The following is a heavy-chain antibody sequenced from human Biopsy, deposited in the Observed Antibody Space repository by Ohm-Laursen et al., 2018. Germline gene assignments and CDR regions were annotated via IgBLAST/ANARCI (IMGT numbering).Heavy chain of an antibody. CDR2: IYSGGNT. CDR1: GDSLTSGPEN. V-gene: IGHV4-61*01. D-gene: IGHD6-19*01. J-gene: IGHJ4*02. Sequence: TLSLTCTVSGDSLTSGPENWSWIRQSPGQGLEYIGFIYSGGNTNYNPSLKNRVTMSVDTSKNRFYLKLYSVTAADTAVYYCARGRRTSGWPYFDNWGQGALVIVSP. CDR3: ARGRRTSGWPYFDN.